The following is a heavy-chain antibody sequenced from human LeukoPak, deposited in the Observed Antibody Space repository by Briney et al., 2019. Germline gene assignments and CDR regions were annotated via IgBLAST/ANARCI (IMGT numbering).Heavy chain of an antibody. Sequence: PSETLSLTCTVSGGSIGTYYWSWIRRPAGKGLEWIGRIYGSGSANYNPSLESRLIMSMDKSKNQFSLKLNSVTAADTGVYYCARDSADVLSGYFENWGQGTLVTVSS. CDR1: GGSIGTYY. J-gene: IGHJ4*02. CDR2: IYGSGSA. D-gene: IGHD3-3*01. CDR3: ARDSADVLSGYFEN. V-gene: IGHV4-4*07.